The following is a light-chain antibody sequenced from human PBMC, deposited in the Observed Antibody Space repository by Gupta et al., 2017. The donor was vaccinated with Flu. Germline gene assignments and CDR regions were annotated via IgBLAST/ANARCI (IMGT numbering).Light chain of an antibody. J-gene: IGLJ3*02. Sequence: SNIGSNFVFWYPQFPGTAPNLPIYRNNQRPSGVPDRFSGSKSGTSASLAINGLRSVDEADYYCAARDDSLGGPWVFGGGTKLTVL. CDR2: RNN. CDR3: AARDDSLGGPWV. CDR1: SNIGSNF. V-gene: IGLV1-47*01.